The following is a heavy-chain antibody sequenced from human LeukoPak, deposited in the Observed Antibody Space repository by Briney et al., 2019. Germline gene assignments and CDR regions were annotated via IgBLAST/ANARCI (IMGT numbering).Heavy chain of an antibody. J-gene: IGHJ5*02. CDR2: ISYDGSNK. D-gene: IGHD2-8*01. V-gene: IGHV3-30*18. CDR1: GFTFSSYG. CDR3: AKDRNGCVDP. Sequence: GGSLRLSCAASGFTFSSYGMHWVRQAPGKGLEWVAVISYDGSNKYYADSVKGRFTISRDNSKNTLYLQMNSLRAEDTAVYYCAKDRNGCVDPWGQGTLVTVSS.